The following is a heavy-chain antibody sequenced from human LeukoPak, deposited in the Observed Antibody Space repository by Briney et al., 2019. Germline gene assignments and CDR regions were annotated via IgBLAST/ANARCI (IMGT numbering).Heavy chain of an antibody. CDR3: ARGTGTTAYFDY. J-gene: IGHJ4*02. CDR2: LSGSSGYT. D-gene: IGHD1-1*01. V-gene: IGHV3-11*06. Sequence: PGGSLRLSCAASGFTFSDYYMSWVRQAPGKGLEWVSYLSGSSGYTKYADSVKGRFTISRDNAKNSLYLQVNSLRAEDTAVYYCARGTGTTAYFDYWGQGTPVTVSS. CDR1: GFTFSDYY.